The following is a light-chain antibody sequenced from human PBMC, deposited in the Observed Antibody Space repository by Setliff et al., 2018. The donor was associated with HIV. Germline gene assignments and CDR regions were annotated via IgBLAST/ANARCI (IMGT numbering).Light chain of an antibody. J-gene: IGLJ1*01. CDR3: AAWDDSLTGYV. Sequence: QSVLTQPPSASGTPGQRVTISCSGSSSNIGSNSVNWYQQLPGTAPKILIHRSNVRPSRVPDRFSGSKSGTSASLAISGLQAEDEADYYCAAWDDSLTGYVFGTGTKV. CDR2: RSN. CDR1: SSNIGSNS. V-gene: IGLV1-44*01.